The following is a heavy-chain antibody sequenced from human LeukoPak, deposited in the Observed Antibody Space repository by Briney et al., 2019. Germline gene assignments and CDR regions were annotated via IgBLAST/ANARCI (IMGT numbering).Heavy chain of an antibody. J-gene: IGHJ6*02. V-gene: IGHV4-34*01. CDR3: ARGIWWFGARTPPNYYYYGMDV. D-gene: IGHD3-10*01. CDR2: INHSGST. Sequence: SETLSLTCAVYGGSFSGYHWSWIRQPPGKGLEWIGEINHSGSTNYNPSLKSRVTISVDTSKNQFSLKLSSVTAADTAVYYCARGIWWFGARTPPNYYYYGMDVWGQGTTVTVSS. CDR1: GGSFSGYH.